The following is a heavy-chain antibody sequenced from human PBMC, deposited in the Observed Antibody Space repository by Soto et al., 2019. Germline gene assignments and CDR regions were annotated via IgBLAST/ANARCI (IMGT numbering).Heavy chain of an antibody. CDR2: ISWDGGST. CDR3: TKERGSSSSIGMDV. J-gene: IGHJ6*02. Sequence: EVQLVESGGVVVQPGGSLRLSCAASGFTFDDYTMHWVRQAPGKGLEWVSLISWDGGSTYYADSVKGRFTISRDNSKNSLYLQMNSLRTEDTALYYCTKERGSSSSIGMDVCGHGTTVTVSS. V-gene: IGHV3-43*01. D-gene: IGHD6-6*01. CDR1: GFTFDDYT.